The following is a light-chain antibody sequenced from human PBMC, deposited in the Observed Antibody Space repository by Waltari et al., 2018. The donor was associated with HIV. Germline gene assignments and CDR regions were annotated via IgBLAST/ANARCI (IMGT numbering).Light chain of an antibody. CDR2: DVT. Sequence: QSALTQPRSVSGSPGQSVTIPCTGTSSDVGGYNYVSWYQHHPGKAPKFMIYDVTKRPSGVPDRFSGSKSGNTASLTISGLQAEDEADYYCCSYAGRYTYVFGTGTKVTVL. CDR3: CSYAGRYTYV. V-gene: IGLV2-11*01. J-gene: IGLJ1*01. CDR1: SSDVGGYNY.